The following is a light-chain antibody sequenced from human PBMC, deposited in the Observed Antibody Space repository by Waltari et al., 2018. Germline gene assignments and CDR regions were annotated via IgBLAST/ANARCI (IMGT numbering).Light chain of an antibody. CDR1: ILRSNN. J-gene: IGLJ2*01. CDR2: GKN. V-gene: IGLV3-19*01. Sequence: SSELTQDPAVSVALGQTVKITCRGDILRSNNAGWYRQKPEQATVLLFCGKNIRPSGIADRLTGSSSGDTASLTITGARAEDEADYYCNSRDSGGHVVFGGGTKLSVL. CDR3: NSRDSGGHVV.